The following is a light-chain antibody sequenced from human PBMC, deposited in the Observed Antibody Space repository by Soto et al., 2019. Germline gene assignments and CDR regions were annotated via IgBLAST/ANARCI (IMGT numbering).Light chain of an antibody. J-gene: IGLJ3*02. CDR2: STS. Sequence: QAVVTQEPSLTVSPGGTVTLTCASSTGAVTSGYYPNWFQQKPGQAPRSLIYSTSDKQSWTPARFSGSLLGGKAALTVSGVQPEDEAEYYCLLFYNIIWVFGGGTKLTVL. CDR3: LLFYNIIWV. V-gene: IGLV7-43*01. CDR1: TGAVTSGYY.